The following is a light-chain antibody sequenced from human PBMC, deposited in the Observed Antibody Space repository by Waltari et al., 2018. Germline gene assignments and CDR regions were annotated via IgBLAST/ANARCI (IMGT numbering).Light chain of an antibody. Sequence: QQNPDKAPKLIIYEVTKRPSGVPDRFAGSKSGNTASLTISGLQGDDEADYYCSSYSKISGSHIRFGGGTKLSVL. CDR2: EVT. CDR3: SSYSKISGSHIR. V-gene: IGLV2-11*01. J-gene: IGLJ2*01.